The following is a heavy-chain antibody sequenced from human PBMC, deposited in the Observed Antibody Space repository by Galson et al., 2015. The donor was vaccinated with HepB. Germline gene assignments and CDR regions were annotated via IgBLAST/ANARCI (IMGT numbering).Heavy chain of an antibody. CDR3: VRDRPTEYYYDSYGYAYYFDF. Sequence: SLRLSCAVSGFTLNRYGMHWVRQAPGKGPEWVAFIWYDGRNKYYADSVKGRFTISRDNSKNTLYLQMNSLRAEDTAVYYCVRDRPTEYYYDSYGYAYYFDFCGQGTLVTVSS. V-gene: IGHV3-30*02. J-gene: IGHJ4*02. CDR1: GFTLNRYG. CDR2: IWYDGRNK. D-gene: IGHD3-22*01.